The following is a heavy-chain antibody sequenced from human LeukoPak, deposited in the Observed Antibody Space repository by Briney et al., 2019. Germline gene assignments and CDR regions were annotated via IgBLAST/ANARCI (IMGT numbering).Heavy chain of an antibody. V-gene: IGHV4-59*11. CDR2: IYYSGNT. CDR3: VRDSWGTPTTIYGIEV. CDR1: GGSISNHY. Sequence: SETLSLTCTVSGGSISNHYLSWIRQPPGKALEWIGYIYYSGNTNYNPSLKNRVTISVDTSKNQISLRLNSVTAADTAVYYCVRDSWGTPTTIYGIEVWGQGTMVTISS. J-gene: IGHJ3*01. D-gene: IGHD3-16*01.